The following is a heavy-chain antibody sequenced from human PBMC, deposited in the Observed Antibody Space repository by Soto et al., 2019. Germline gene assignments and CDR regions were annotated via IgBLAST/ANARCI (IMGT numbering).Heavy chain of an antibody. CDR3: AREYYYGSGGSVYHMDV. V-gene: IGHV5-10-1*01. CDR2: IAPSDSYS. D-gene: IGHD3-10*01. Sequence: GESLKISCKGSGYSFTSYWITWVRQMPGKGLEWMGRIAPSDSYSSYSPSLQGHVTISADKSISTAYLQWSSLKASDTAMYFCAREYYYGSGGSVYHMDVWGQGTTVTVSS. CDR1: GYSFTSYW. J-gene: IGHJ6*02.